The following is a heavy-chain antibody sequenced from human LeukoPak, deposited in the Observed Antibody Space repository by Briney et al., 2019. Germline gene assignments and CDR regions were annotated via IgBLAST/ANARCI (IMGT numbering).Heavy chain of an antibody. J-gene: IGHJ4*02. D-gene: IGHD3-3*01. CDR3: AKATYYDFWSGYYLDY. CDR1: GFTFSSYA. Sequence: GGSLRLSCAASGFTFSSYAMSWVRQAPGKGLEWVSAISGSGGSTYYADPVKGRFTISRDNSKNTLYLQMNSLRAEDTAVYYCAKATYYDFWSGYYLDYWGQGTLVTVSS. V-gene: IGHV3-23*01. CDR2: ISGSGGST.